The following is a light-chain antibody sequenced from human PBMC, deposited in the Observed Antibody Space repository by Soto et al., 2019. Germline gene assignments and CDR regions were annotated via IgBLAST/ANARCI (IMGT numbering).Light chain of an antibody. CDR3: QQSYSTPWT. Sequence: EIQMTQVPCSRSAPVGHRLTITYRASQSISYFLNGYRQKPGQAPEILIYAESSLQSGVPSRFSGSGSGTDFTLIISSLQPEDFATYYCQQSYSTPWTFGQGTKVDIK. CDR1: QSISYF. J-gene: IGKJ1*01. V-gene: IGKV1-39*01. CDR2: AES.